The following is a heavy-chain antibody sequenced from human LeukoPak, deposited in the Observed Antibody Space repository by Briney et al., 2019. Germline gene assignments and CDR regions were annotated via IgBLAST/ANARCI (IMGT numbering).Heavy chain of an antibody. V-gene: IGHV3-30*02. CDR3: AKDSEDGHNWAPFDY. CDR2: IWYDESNK. CDR1: RFTFSPYG. D-gene: IGHD5-24*01. Sequence: GGSLRVSRVQSRFTFSPYGMHWLGQAPRKGREWVAFIWYDESNKYFADPVMGRFTISRDNSKNTLYLQMNSLRAEDTAVYYCAKDSEDGHNWAPFDYWGQGTLVTVSS. J-gene: IGHJ4*02.